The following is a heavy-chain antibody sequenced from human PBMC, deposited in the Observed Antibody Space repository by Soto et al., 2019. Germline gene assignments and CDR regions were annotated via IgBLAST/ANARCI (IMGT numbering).Heavy chain of an antibody. J-gene: IGHJ5*02. Sequence: SETLSLTCTVSGGSISSGDYYWSWIRQPPGKGLEWIGYIYYSGGTYYNPSLKSRVTISVDTSKNQFSLKLSSVTAADTAVYYCAPLSVGQAQFDPWGQGTLVSVSS. CDR3: APLSVGQAQFDP. CDR1: GGSISSGDYY. CDR2: IYYSGGT. D-gene: IGHD1-26*01. V-gene: IGHV4-30-4*01.